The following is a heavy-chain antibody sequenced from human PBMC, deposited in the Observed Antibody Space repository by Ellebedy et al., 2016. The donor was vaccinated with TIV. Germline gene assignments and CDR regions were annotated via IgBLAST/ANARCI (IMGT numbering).Heavy chain of an antibody. V-gene: IGHV1-2*02. J-gene: IGHJ4*02. CDR2: INPNSGGT. CDR3: ARGMGATTQFDY. D-gene: IGHD1-26*01. Sequence: AASVKVSCKASGYTFTSYYMHWVRQAPGQGLEWMGWINPNSGGTNYAQKFQGRVTMTRDTSISTAYMELSRLRSDDTAVYYCARGMGATTQFDYWGQGTLVTVSS. CDR1: GYTFTSYY.